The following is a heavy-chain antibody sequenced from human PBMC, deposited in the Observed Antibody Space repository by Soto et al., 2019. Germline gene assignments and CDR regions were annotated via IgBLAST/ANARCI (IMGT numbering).Heavy chain of an antibody. V-gene: IGHV4-59*01. D-gene: IGHD3-3*01. CDR3: ARGYYDFWSGYSRLIFDY. Sequence: PSETLSLTCTVSGGSISSYYWSWIRQPPGKGLEWIGYIYYSGSTNYNPSLKSRVTISVDTSKNQFSLKLSSVTAADTAVYYCARGYYDFWSGYSRLIFDYWGQGTLVTVSS. CDR2: IYYSGST. J-gene: IGHJ4*02. CDR1: GGSISSYY.